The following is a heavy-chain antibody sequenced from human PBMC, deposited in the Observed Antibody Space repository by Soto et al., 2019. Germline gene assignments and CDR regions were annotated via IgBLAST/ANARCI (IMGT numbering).Heavy chain of an antibody. Sequence: QVQLVESGGGLVKPGGSLRLSCAASGFTFSDYYMSWIRQAPGKGLEWVSYISSSGSTIYYADSVKGRSTISRDNAKNSLYLQMNSLRAEDTAVYYCARAKHGAYCSGGSCYDAFDIWGQGTMVTVSS. J-gene: IGHJ3*02. CDR3: ARAKHGAYCSGGSCYDAFDI. CDR1: GFTFSDYY. D-gene: IGHD2-15*01. CDR2: ISSSGSTI. V-gene: IGHV3-11*01.